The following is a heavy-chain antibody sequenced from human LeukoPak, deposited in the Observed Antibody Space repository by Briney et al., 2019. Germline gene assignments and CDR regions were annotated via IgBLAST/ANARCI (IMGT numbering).Heavy chain of an antibody. CDR1: GYTFTSYA. V-gene: IGHV1-69*05. CDR3: ARGSIAARYFDY. CDR2: IIPIFGTA. Sequence: SVKVSCKASGYTFTSYAISWVRQAPGQGLEWMGGIIPIFGTANYAQKFQGRVTITTDESTSTAYMELSSLRSEDTAVYYCARGSIAARYFDYWGQGTLVTVSS. J-gene: IGHJ4*02. D-gene: IGHD6-6*01.